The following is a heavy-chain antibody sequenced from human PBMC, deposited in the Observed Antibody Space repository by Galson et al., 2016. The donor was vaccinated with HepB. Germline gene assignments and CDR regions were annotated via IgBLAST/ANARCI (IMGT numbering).Heavy chain of an antibody. Sequence: QSGAEVKKPGESLRISCKGSGHSFTNYWIIWVRQMPGKGLEWMGRIDPSDSYANYSPSFEGHFIISTDKSINTAYLQWNSLKASDTAIYYCALFGVVIPAFDPWGQGTLVTVSS. CDR1: GHSFTNYW. CDR2: IDPSDSYA. CDR3: ALFGVVIPAFDP. J-gene: IGHJ5*02. V-gene: IGHV5-10-1*01. D-gene: IGHD3-3*01.